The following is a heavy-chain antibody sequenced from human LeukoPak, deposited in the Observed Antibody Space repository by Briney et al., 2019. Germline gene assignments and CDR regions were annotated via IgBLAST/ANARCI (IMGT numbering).Heavy chain of an antibody. Sequence: GASVKVSCKASGYTFTGYYIHWVRQAPGHGLEWMGWINPNSGGTNYAQKFQGRVTMTRDTSISTAYMELSRLRSDDTAVYYCVRGTYCGGDCIGNWGQGTLVIVSS. J-gene: IGHJ4*02. CDR2: INPNSGGT. V-gene: IGHV1-2*02. D-gene: IGHD2-21*02. CDR3: VRGTYCGGDCIGN. CDR1: GYTFTGYY.